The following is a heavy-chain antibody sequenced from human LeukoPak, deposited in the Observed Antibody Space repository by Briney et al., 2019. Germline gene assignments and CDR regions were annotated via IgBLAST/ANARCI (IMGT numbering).Heavy chain of an antibody. V-gene: IGHV4-34*01. D-gene: IGHD2/OR15-2a*01. J-gene: IGHJ3*02. CDR2: INHSGST. CDR1: GGSFSGYY. CDR3: ARVLYTYDAFDI. Sequence: SETLSLTCAVYGGSFSGYYWSWIRQPPGKGLEWIGEINHSGSTNYSPSLKSRVTISVDTSKNQFSLELSSVTAADTAVYYCARVLYTYDAFDIWGQGTMVTVSS.